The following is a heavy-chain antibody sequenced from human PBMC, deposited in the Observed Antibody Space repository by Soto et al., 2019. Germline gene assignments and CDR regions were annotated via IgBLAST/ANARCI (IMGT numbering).Heavy chain of an antibody. CDR3: AREAIGEFASQRDYYGMDV. CDR2: IWYDGSNK. V-gene: IGHV3-33*01. D-gene: IGHD3-10*01. J-gene: IGHJ6*02. Sequence: GGSLRLSCAASGFTFSSYGMHWVRQAPGKGLEWVAVIWYDGSNKYYADSVKGRFTISRDNSKNTLYLQMNSLRAEDTAVYYCAREAIGEFASQRDYYGMDVWGQGTTVTVSS. CDR1: GFTFSSYG.